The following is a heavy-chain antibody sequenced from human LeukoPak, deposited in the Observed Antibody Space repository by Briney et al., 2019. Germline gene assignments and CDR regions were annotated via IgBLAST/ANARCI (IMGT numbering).Heavy chain of an antibody. J-gene: IGHJ6*02. Sequence: GESLKISCKGSGYSFTSYWIAWVRPMPGKGLEWMGIIYPGDSDTRFSPSFQGQVTISADKSISTAYLQWSSLKASDTAMYYCARNMIRGVAYPKYGMDVWGQGTTVTVSS. V-gene: IGHV5-51*01. D-gene: IGHD3-10*01. CDR3: ARNMIRGVAYPKYGMDV. CDR2: IYPGDSDT. CDR1: GYSFTSYW.